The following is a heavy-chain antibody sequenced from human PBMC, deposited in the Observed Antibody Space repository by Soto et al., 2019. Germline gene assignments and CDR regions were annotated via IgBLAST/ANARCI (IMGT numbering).Heavy chain of an antibody. D-gene: IGHD2-2*02. CDR2: ISWNSVTI. J-gene: IGHJ6*02. V-gene: IGHV3-9*01. CDR1: GFTFDDYT. CDR3: AKERQRCIETNCYTWATGGADV. Sequence: EVHLVESGGGFVQPGRSLRLSCAASGFTFDDYTMHWVRQAPGKGLEWVSGISWNSVTIVYADSVKGRFTISRDNAKKSLYLQLNSVSAEDTALYYCAKERQRCIETNCYTWATGGADVWGHGTKVTVS.